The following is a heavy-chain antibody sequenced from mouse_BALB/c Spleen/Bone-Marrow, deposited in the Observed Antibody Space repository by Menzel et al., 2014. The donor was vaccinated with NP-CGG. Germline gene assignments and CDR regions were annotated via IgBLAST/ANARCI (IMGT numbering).Heavy chain of an antibody. J-gene: IGHJ2*01. Sequence: VQLQQSGAELVKPGASAKLSCTASGFNIXDTYMHWVKQRPEQGLEWIGRIDPANGNTKYDPKFQGKATITADTSSNTAYLQLSSLTSEDTAVYYCARYYYGYYLDYWGQGTTLTVSS. D-gene: IGHD1-2*01. CDR2: IDPANGNT. CDR3: ARYYYGYYLDY. CDR1: GFNIXDTY. V-gene: IGHV14-3*02.